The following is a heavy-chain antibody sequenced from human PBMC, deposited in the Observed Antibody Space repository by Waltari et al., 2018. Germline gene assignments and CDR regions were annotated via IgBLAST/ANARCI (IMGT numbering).Heavy chain of an antibody. D-gene: IGHD5-12*01. CDR2: IYHSGST. J-gene: IGHJ4*02. V-gene: IGHV4-38-2*02. CDR1: GYSTSSGYY. CDR3: ARDLVATH. Sequence: QVQLQESGPGLVKPSETLSLTCAVSGYSTSSGYYWGWIRQPPGKGLEWIGSIYHSGSTYYNPSLKSRVTISVDTSKNQFSLKLSSVTAADTAVYYCARDLVATHWGQGTLVTVSS.